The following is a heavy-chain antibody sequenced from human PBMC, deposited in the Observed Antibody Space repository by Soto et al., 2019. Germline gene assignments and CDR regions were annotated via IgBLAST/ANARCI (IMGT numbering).Heavy chain of an antibody. Sequence: QVQLVESGGGVVQPGRSLRLSCAASGFTFSSYAMHWVRQAPGKGLEWVAVISYDGSNKYYADSVKGRFTISRDNSKNTLYLQMNSLRAEDTAVYYCARGDWGSNSGWFDPWGQGTLVTVSS. J-gene: IGHJ5*02. D-gene: IGHD7-27*01. CDR3: ARGDWGSNSGWFDP. CDR1: GFTFSSYA. CDR2: ISYDGSNK. V-gene: IGHV3-30-3*01.